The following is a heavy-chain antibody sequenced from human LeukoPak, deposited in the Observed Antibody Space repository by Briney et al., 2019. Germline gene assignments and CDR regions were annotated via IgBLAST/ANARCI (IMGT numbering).Heavy chain of an antibody. J-gene: IGHJ1*01. Sequence: PETLSLXCSVSGDSVSRSDSYWDWIRQPPGKGLEWIGTIYYSGRTYYSPSLKSRVTMSVDPSNNQFSLNLRSVTAADTAVYYCARRRHYDGSGYLEWGQGTLLSVSS. CDR1: GDSVSRSDSY. CDR3: ARRRHYDGSGYLE. D-gene: IGHD3-22*01. CDR2: IYYSGRT. V-gene: IGHV4-39*01.